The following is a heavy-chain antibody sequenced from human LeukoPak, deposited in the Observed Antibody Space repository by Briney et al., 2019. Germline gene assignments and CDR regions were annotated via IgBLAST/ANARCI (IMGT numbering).Heavy chain of an antibody. CDR3: ARQRGGYRSGGSCYWASEDWFDP. Sequence: SETLSLTCTVSGGSISSYYWSWIRQPPGKGLEWIGYIFYSGSTNYNPSLKSRVTISVDTSKNQFSLKLSSVTAADTAVYYCARQRGGYRSGGSCYWASEDWFDPWGQGTLVTVSS. D-gene: IGHD2-15*01. J-gene: IGHJ5*02. CDR1: GGSISSYY. V-gene: IGHV4-59*08. CDR2: IFYSGST.